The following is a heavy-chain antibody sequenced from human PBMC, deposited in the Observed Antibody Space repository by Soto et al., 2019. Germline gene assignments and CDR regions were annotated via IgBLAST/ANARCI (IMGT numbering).Heavy chain of an antibody. CDR2: IIPILGIA. D-gene: IGHD5-18*01. Sequence: GASVKVSCKASGGTFSSYTISWVRQAPGQGLEWMGRIIPILGIANYAQKFQGRVTITADKSTSTAYMELSSLRSEDTAVYYCARGWGPLDTAMVTNDYWGQGTLVTVSS. J-gene: IGHJ4*02. V-gene: IGHV1-69*02. CDR3: ARGWGPLDTAMVTNDY. CDR1: GGTFSSYT.